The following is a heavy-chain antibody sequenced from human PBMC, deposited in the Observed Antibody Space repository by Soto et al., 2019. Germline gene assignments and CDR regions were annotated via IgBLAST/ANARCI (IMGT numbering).Heavy chain of an antibody. J-gene: IGHJ6*02. CDR2: INPNSGGT. CDR3: ARTLSSTYYGMDV. Sequence: QVQLVPSGAEVKKPGASVKVSCKASGYTFTDYYMHWVRQAPGQGLEWMGWINPNSGGTNYAQKFRGWVTMTRDTSISTAYMELSRLKSDDTAVYYCARTLSSTYYGMDVWGQGTTVTVSS. CDR1: GYTFTDYY. V-gene: IGHV1-2*04.